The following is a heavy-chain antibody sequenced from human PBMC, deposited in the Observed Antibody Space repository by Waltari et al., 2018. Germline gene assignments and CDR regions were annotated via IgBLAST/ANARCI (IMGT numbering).Heavy chain of an antibody. CDR1: GYTFTSYG. CDR3: ARGPPSSGYSRLFTF. D-gene: IGHD3-22*01. Sequence: QVQLVQSGAEVKKPGASVKVSCKASGYTFTSYGISWVRQAPGQGLEWMGGIRRYKGKSNNAQKRQGRGTMTTDTSTSTAYMEVRGLRSDDTAVYYCARGPPSSGYSRLFTFWGQGTLVTVSS. CDR2: IRRYKGKS. J-gene: IGHJ4*02. V-gene: IGHV1-18*01.